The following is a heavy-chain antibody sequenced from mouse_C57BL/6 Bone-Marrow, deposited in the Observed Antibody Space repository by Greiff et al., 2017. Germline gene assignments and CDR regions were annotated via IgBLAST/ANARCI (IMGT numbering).Heavy chain of an antibody. CDR3: ARGGGSSPSWYFDV. V-gene: IGHV1-39*01. Sequence: VQLQQSGPELVKPGASVKISCKASGYSFTDHNMNWVKQSNGKSLEWIGVINPNYGTTSYNQKFKGKATLTVDQSSSTAYMQLNSLTSEDSAVYYCARGGGSSPSWYFDVWGTGTTVTVSS. D-gene: IGHD1-1*01. J-gene: IGHJ1*03. CDR2: INPNYGTT. CDR1: GYSFTDHN.